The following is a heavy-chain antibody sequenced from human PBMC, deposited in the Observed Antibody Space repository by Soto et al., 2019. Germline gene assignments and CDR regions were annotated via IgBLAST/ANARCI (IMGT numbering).Heavy chain of an antibody. CDR1: GGSISSYY. J-gene: IGHJ5*02. D-gene: IGHD3-22*01. CDR3: ARGGTYYYDSSGPELNWFDP. Sequence: PSETLSLTCTVSGGSISSYYWSWIRQPPGKGLEWIGYIYYSGSTNYNPSLKSRVTISVDTSKNQFSLKLSSVTAADTAVYYCARGGTYYYDSSGPELNWFDPWGQGTLVTVSS. CDR2: IYYSGST. V-gene: IGHV4-59*01.